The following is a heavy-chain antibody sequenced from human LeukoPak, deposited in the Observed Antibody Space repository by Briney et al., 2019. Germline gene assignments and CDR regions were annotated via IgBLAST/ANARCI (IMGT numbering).Heavy chain of an antibody. V-gene: IGHV1-46*01. CDR1: GYTFTSYY. Sequence: ASVKVSCKASGYTFTSYYMHWVRQAPGQGLEWIGIINPSGGSTSYAQKFQGRVTMTRDTSTSTVYMELSSLRSEDTAVYYCARDPYGGNSPEYFQHWGQGTLVTVSS. J-gene: IGHJ1*01. D-gene: IGHD4-23*01. CDR2: INPSGGST. CDR3: ARDPYGGNSPEYFQH.